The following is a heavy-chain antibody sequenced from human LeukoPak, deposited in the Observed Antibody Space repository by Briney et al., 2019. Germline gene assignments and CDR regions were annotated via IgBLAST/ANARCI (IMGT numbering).Heavy chain of an antibody. J-gene: IGHJ4*01. V-gene: IGHV3-7*03. CDR3: STDPRLLIY. D-gene: IGHD2-8*01. CDR1: GFAFSSYW. Sequence: GGSLRLSCAASGFAFSSYWMSWVRQAPGKGLEWVANIKEDGSEKYYVDSVKGRFTISRDNAKNSLYLQMNSLRPDDTALYYCSTDPRLLIYWGHGTLVTVSS. CDR2: IKEDGSEK.